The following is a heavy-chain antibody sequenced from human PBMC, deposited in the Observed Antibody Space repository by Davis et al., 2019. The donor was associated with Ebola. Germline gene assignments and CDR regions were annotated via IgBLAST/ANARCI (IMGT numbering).Heavy chain of an antibody. CDR3: TSRPDFWSGSHYYYYYGMDV. Sequence: PGGSLRLSCTASGFTFGDYAMSWVRQAPGKGLEWVGFIRSKAYGGTPEYASSVKCRFNISRDDSKSIAYLQMNSLKTEDTAVYYCTSRPDFWSGSHYYYYYGMDVWGQGTTVTVSS. D-gene: IGHD3-3*01. CDR2: IRSKAYGGTP. CDR1: GFTFGDYA. V-gene: IGHV3-49*04. J-gene: IGHJ6*02.